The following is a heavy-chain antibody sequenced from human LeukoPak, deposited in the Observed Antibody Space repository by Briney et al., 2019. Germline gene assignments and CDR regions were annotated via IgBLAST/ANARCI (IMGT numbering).Heavy chain of an antibody. CDR2: IHYEGSNE. D-gene: IGHD1-26*01. Sequence: GGSLGLPCEASEFPFRINGRHGTPRPPGKGWGGGVYIHYEGSNEQYADSVKGRFSISRDNSKNTLYLQMNSLRAEDTAVYYCAKDSEGGSFSPFYYYYYMDVWGKGTTVTISS. V-gene: IGHV3-30*02. CDR3: AKDSEGGSFSPFYYYYYMDV. J-gene: IGHJ6*03. CDR1: EFPFRING.